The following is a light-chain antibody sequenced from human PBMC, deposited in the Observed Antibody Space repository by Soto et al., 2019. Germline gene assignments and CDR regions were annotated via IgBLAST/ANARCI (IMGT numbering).Light chain of an antibody. CDR1: SSDVGAYYS. V-gene: IGLV2-23*02. CDR3: CSSGGSPTYV. Sequence: QSALTQPASVSGSPGQSITISCTGTSSDVGAYYSVSWYQHHPGKAPKLIIYGVTNRPSGVSNRFSGSKSSNTASLTISGLKVEDEADYYCCSSGGSPTYVFGTGTKLTVL. J-gene: IGLJ1*01. CDR2: GVT.